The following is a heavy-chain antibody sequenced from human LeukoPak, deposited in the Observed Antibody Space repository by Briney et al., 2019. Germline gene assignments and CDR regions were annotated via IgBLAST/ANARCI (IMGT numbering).Heavy chain of an antibody. J-gene: IGHJ4*02. CDR3: ARHLVGAPVDVDY. D-gene: IGHD1-26*01. CDR1: GGSISSSSYY. V-gene: IGHV4-39*01. Sequence: SETLSLTCTVSGGSISSSSYYWGWIRQPPGKGPEWIGSIYYSGSTYYNPSLKSRVTISVDTSKNQFSLKLSSVTAADTAVYYCARHLVGAPVDVDYWGQGTLVTVSS. CDR2: IYYSGST.